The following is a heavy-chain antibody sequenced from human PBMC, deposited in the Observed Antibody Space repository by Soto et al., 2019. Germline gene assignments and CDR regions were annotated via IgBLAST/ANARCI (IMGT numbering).Heavy chain of an antibody. CDR3: AREVGSYFHYFDY. Sequence: PSETLSLTCTVSGGSISSYYWSWIRQPPGKGLEWIGYIYYSGSTNYNPSLKSRVTISVDTSKNQFSLKLSSVTAADTAVYYCAREVGSYFHYFDYWGQGTLVTVSS. V-gene: IGHV4-59*01. CDR2: IYYSGST. J-gene: IGHJ4*02. CDR1: GGSISSYY. D-gene: IGHD1-26*01.